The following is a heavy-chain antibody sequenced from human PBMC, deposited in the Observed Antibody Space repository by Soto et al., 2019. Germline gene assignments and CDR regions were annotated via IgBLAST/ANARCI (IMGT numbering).Heavy chain of an antibody. J-gene: IGHJ4*02. Sequence: GGSKRLSCAASDFTISSYAMHWVRQAPDKGLELVAVISYDGSNKYYAESVKGRFTISRDNSKNTLYLQMNSLRAEDTAVYYCARDLISDSYGSGTYYYWGQGTLVTVSS. CDR1: DFTISSYA. CDR2: ISYDGSNK. D-gene: IGHD3-10*01. V-gene: IGHV3-30-3*01. CDR3: ARDLISDSYGSGTYYY.